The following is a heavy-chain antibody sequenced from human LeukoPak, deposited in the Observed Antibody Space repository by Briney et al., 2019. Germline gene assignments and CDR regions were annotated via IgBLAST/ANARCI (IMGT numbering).Heavy chain of an antibody. J-gene: IGHJ5*02. V-gene: IGHV4-34*01. D-gene: IGHD3-10*01. Sequence: ASETLSLTCAVYGGSFSGYYWSWIRQPPGKGLEWIGKINHNRSTNYNPSLKSRVTMSVDTSKNQFSLKLSSVTAADTAVYYCARFAGVLYYYGSGSQNNWFDPWGQGTLVTVSS. CDR2: INHNRST. CDR3: ARFAGVLYYYGSGSQNNWFDP. CDR1: GGSFSGYY.